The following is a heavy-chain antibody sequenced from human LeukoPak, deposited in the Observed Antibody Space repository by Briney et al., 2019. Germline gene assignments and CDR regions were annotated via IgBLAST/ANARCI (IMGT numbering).Heavy chain of an antibody. CDR2: IYYSGST. D-gene: IGHD4-23*01. J-gene: IGHJ3*02. V-gene: IGHV4-39*07. CDR3: ARDHSSGGSDHAFDI. Sequence: PSETLSLTCSVSGGSISSSGYYWGWIRQPPGKGLEWIGSIYYSGSTYYNPSLKTRITISVDKSKNQFSLKLSSVTAADTAVYYCARDHSSGGSDHAFDIWGQGTMVTVSS. CDR1: GGSISSSGYY.